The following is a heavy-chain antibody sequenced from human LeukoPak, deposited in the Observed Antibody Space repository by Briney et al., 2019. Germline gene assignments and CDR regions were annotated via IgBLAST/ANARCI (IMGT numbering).Heavy chain of an antibody. J-gene: IGHJ4*02. Sequence: SETLSLTCTVSGGSISSCYWSWIRQTPGKGLEWIGYIYYRGTTNYNPSLRSRVAISLDPSKNQLSLKLSSVTAADTAVYYCARGEPAFSSGWYTYYFDYWGQGTLVTVSS. CDR1: GGSISSCY. D-gene: IGHD6-19*01. CDR2: IYYRGTT. CDR3: ARGEPAFSSGWYTYYFDY. V-gene: IGHV4-59*01.